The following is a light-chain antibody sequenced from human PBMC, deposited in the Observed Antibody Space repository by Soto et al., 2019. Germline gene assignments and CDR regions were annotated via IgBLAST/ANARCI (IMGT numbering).Light chain of an antibody. Sequence: QAVVTQEPSLTVSPGGTATLTCGSSTGAVTSGHYPYWFQQKPGQAPRTLIYDTSNKHSWTPARFSGSLLGGKGALTLSGAQPEAAAEYYGVFSYSGALLFGGGTKLTVL. J-gene: IGLJ2*01. CDR3: VFSYSGALL. CDR1: TGAVTSGHY. V-gene: IGLV7-46*01. CDR2: DTS.